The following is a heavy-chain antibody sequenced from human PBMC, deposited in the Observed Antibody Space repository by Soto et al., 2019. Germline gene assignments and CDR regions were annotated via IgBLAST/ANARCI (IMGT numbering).Heavy chain of an antibody. CDR3: ARDQAAAAVQIPFDY. D-gene: IGHD6-13*01. V-gene: IGHV3-30-3*01. CDR2: ISYDGSNK. CDR1: GFTFSSYA. J-gene: IGHJ4*02. Sequence: QVQLVESGGGVVQPGRSLRLSCAASGFTFSSYAMHWVRQAPGKGLEWVAVISYDGSNKYYADSVKGRFTISRDNSKNTLYLQMNCLRAEDTAVYYCARDQAAAAVQIPFDYWGQGTLVTVSS.